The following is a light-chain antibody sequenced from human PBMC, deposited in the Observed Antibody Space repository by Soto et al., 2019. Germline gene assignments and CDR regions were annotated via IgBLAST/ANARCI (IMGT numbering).Light chain of an antibody. Sequence: EIVLTQSPATLSLSPGERATLSCRASQSVSSYLAWYQQKPGQAPRLLIYDASNRATGIPARFSGSGSGTDFTLTISSLEPEDFAVYYCQQRSNWPLSTFGQGIRLEIK. CDR2: DAS. V-gene: IGKV3-11*01. CDR1: QSVSSY. CDR3: QQRSNWPLST. J-gene: IGKJ5*01.